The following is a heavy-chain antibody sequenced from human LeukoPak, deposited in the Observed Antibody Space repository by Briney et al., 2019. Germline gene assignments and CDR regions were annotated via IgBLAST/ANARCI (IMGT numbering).Heavy chain of an antibody. J-gene: IGHJ4*02. CDR2: IIPIFGTA. CDR3: ARDSRIVGATWFDY. V-gene: IGHV1-69*13. CDR1: GGTFSSYA. Sequence: GASVKVSCKASGGTFSSYAISWVRQAPGQGLEWMGGIIPIFGTANYAQEFQGRVTITADESTSTAYMELSSLRSEDTAVYYCARDSRIVGATWFDYWGQGTLVTVSS. D-gene: IGHD1-26*01.